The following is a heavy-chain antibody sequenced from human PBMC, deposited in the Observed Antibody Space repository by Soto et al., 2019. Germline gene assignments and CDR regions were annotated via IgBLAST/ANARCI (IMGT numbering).Heavy chain of an antibody. J-gene: IGHJ4*02. D-gene: IGHD6-13*01. CDR3: ARVGSSYD. CDR2: IYHSGST. V-gene: IGHV4-30-2*01. CDR1: GGSISSGGYS. Sequence: PSETLSLTCAVSGGSISSGGYSWSWIRQPPGKGLEWIGYIYHSGSTYYNPSLKSRVTISVDRSMNQFSLKLSSVTAADTAVYYCARVGSSYDWGQGTLVTVSS.